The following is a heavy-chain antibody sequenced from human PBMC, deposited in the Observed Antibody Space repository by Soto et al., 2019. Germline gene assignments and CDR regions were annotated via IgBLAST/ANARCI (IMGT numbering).Heavy chain of an antibody. CDR3: ARLPGSRLINRYYYYGMDV. CDR1: GYSFTSYW. Sequence: PGESLKISCKGSGYSFTSYWIGWVRQMPGKGLEWMGIIYPGDSDTRYSPSFQGQVTISADKSISTAYLQWSSLKASDTAMYYCARLPGSRLINRYYYYGMDVRGQRTTVTVSP. D-gene: IGHD3-10*01. V-gene: IGHV5-51*01. J-gene: IGHJ6*01. CDR2: IYPGDSDT.